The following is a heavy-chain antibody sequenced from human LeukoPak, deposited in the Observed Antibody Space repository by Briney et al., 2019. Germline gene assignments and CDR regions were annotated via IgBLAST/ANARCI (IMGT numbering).Heavy chain of an antibody. D-gene: IGHD4-17*01. J-gene: IGHJ4*02. CDR2: ISSSGSTI. CDR3: AKDLTTTVTTGGFDY. V-gene: IGHV3-48*03. Sequence: GGSLRLSCAASGFTFSSYEMNWVRQAPGKGLEWVSYISSSGSTIYYADSVKGRFTISRDNAKNSLYLQMNSLRAEDTAVYYCAKDLTTTVTTGGFDYWGQGTLVTVSS. CDR1: GFTFSSYE.